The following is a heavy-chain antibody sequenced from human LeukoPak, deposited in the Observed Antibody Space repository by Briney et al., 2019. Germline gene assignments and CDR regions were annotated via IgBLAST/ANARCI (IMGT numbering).Heavy chain of an antibody. CDR1: GFTFSEYY. D-gene: IGHD2-21*02. CDR3: ARNLGGDSDS. V-gene: IGHV3-11*01. J-gene: IGHJ4*02. Sequence: KTGGSLRLSCAASGFTFSEYYMNWIRQAPGKGLEWLSHISWTGSTVYYADSVKGRITVSRDNTKKLLFLQIFNLTVDDTAVYYCARNLGGDSDSWGQGSLVIVSS. CDR2: ISWTGSTV.